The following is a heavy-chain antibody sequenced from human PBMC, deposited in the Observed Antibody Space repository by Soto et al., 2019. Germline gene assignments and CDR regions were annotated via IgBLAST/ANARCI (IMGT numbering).Heavy chain of an antibody. D-gene: IGHD1-7*01. V-gene: IGHV1-46*01. J-gene: IGHJ6*02. CDR3: ARDANYALTFHYYGMDV. CDR2: INPSADSSTSGGSA. CDR1: GYPFTTYY. Sequence: QVQLVQSGAEVKPPGASVKVACKASGYPFTTYYIHWVRQAPGHGPEWMGIINPSADSSTSGGSASYGQKFQGRVTLTRDTSASTVYMELSSLGSEDTAIYYCARDANYALTFHYYGMDVWGQGTTVTVSS.